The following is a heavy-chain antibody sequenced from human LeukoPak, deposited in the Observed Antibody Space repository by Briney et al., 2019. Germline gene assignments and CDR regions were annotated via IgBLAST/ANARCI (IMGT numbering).Heavy chain of an antibody. D-gene: IGHD3-9*01. CDR2: IYYSGSAGST. Sequence: PSETLSLTCSVSGDSINSGVSYWAWIRQPPGKGLEWIGTIYYSGSAGSTYYNPSLKGRVTISVDTSKNQFSLNLSSVTAADTAIYYCARHLYDKTGRPLDFWGQGTLVTVSS. V-gene: IGHV4-39*01. J-gene: IGHJ4*02. CDR3: ARHLYDKTGRPLDF. CDR1: GDSINSGVSY.